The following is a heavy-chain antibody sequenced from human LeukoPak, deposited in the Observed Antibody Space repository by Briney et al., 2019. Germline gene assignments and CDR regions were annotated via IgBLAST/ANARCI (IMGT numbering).Heavy chain of an antibody. CDR2: IYYSGST. J-gene: IGHJ6*02. CDR1: GGSISRSGYY. CDR3: AREDGDYYYYYGMDV. Sequence: PSETLSLTCTVSGGSISRSGYYWGWIRQPPGEGLEWIATIYYSGSTYYNPSRKSRVTISVDTSKNQFSLKLSSVTAADTAVYYCAREDGDYYYYYGMDVWGQGTTVTVSS. V-gene: IGHV4-39*07. D-gene: IGHD4-17*01.